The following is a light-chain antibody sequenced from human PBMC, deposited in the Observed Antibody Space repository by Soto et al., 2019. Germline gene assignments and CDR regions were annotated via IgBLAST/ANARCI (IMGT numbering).Light chain of an antibody. J-gene: IGLJ2*01. Sequence: QSALTQPPSVSGSPGQSVTISCTGTSSDVGSYNRVSWYQQPPGTAPKLMIYDVTKRPSGVPDRISGSTSGNTASLPISGLNAEDEADYYCSSYAGSYSWVFGGGTKLTVL. CDR2: DVT. CDR1: SSDVGSYNR. V-gene: IGLV2-18*02. CDR3: SSYAGSYSWV.